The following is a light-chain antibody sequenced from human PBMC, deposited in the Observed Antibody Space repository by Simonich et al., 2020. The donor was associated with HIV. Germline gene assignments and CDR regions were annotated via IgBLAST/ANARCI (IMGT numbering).Light chain of an antibody. CDR1: QSVSTW. CDR2: KAS. J-gene: IGKJ2*01. V-gene: IGKV1-5*03. Sequence: DIQMTQSPSTLSASVGDRVTITCRASQSVSTWLAWYQQKPGKAPTLLIYKASTLQSGVPSRFSGSGFGTEFTLTISSLQPDDFATYYCQQSYSTPRTFGQGTKLEIK. CDR3: QQSYSTPRT.